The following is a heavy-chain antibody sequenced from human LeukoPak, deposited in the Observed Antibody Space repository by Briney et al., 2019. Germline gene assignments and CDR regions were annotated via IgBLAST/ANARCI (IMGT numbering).Heavy chain of an antibody. CDR1: GVSISSSNSY. CDR2: IYHSGST. J-gene: IGHJ4*02. D-gene: IGHD3-22*01. Sequence: SETLSLTCTVSGVSISSSNSYWGWIRQPPGKGLEWIGSIYHSGSTYYNPSLKSRVTISVDTSKNQFSLKLSSVTAADTAVYYCARVTDDSSGYYYDYQYYFDYWGQGTLVTVSS. CDR3: ARVTDDSSGYYYDYQYYFDY. V-gene: IGHV4-39*07.